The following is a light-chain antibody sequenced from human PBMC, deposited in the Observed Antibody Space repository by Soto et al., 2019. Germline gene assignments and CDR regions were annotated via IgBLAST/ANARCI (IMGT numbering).Light chain of an antibody. V-gene: IGLV3-1*01. CDR3: QAWDSSTAV. CDR2: QDS. CDR1: KSGDKY. J-gene: IGLJ1*01. Sequence: SYELTQPPSVSASPGQTASITCSGDKSGDKYACWYQQKPGQSPVLVIYQDSKRPSGIPERFSGSNSGNTATLTISGTQAMDEADYYCQAWDSSTAVFGTGTKVTVL.